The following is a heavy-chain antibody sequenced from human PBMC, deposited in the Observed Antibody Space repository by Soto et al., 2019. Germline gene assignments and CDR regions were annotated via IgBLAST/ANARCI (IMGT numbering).Heavy chain of an antibody. J-gene: IGHJ4*02. CDR2: IYYSGST. D-gene: IGHD3-10*01. CDR1: GGSISSSSYY. CDR3: ATASGMVRGVIITHFDY. V-gene: IGHV4-39*01. Sequence: QLQLQESGPGLVKPSETLSLTCTVSGGSISSSSYYWGWIRQPPGKGLEWIGSIYYSGSTYYNPSLKSRVTIAVDTSKNQFSLKLSSVTAADTAVYYCATASGMVRGVIITHFDYWCQGTLVTVSS.